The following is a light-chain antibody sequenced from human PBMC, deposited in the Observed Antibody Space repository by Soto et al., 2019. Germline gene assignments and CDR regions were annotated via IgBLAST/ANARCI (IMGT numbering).Light chain of an antibody. CDR3: SSDAGSHGV. CDR2: EVS. CDR1: SSDVGGYNY. J-gene: IGLJ1*01. V-gene: IGLV2-8*01. Sequence: QSALTQPPSASGSPGQSVTISCTGTSSDVGGYNYVSWYQQHPGKAPKLMIYEVSKRPSGVPDRFSGSKSGNTASLTVSGLQAEDAADYYCSSDAGSHGVFGTGTKLTVL.